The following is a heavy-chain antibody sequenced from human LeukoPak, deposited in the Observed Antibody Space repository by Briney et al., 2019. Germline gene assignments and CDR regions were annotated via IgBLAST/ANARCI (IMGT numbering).Heavy chain of an antibody. CDR3: VAPNDFWNGYDYYMDV. J-gene: IGHJ6*03. CDR1: GITFSSYG. D-gene: IGHD3-3*01. CDR2: IRGDGTSQ. V-gene: IGHV3-30*02. Sequence: GGSLRLSCVASGITFSSYGMHWVRQVPGKGLEWVAFIRGDGTSQYYVDSVKGRFFISRDNSKNTLYLQMNSLRAEDTAVYYCVAPNDFWNGYDYYMDVWGKGTTVSVSS.